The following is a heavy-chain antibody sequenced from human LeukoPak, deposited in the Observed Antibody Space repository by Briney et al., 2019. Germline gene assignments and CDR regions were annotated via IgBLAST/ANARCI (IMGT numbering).Heavy chain of an antibody. V-gene: IGHV4-59*01. CDR2: IYYSGST. D-gene: IGHD3-3*01. Sequence: SETLSLTCTASGGSISSYYWSWIRQPPGKGLEWIGYIYYSGSTNYNPSLKSRVTIPVDTSKNQFSLKLSSVTAADTAVYYCARGRPRSYDFWSGYSYYFDYWGQGTLVTVSS. J-gene: IGHJ4*02. CDR1: GGSISSYY. CDR3: ARGRPRSYDFWSGYSYYFDY.